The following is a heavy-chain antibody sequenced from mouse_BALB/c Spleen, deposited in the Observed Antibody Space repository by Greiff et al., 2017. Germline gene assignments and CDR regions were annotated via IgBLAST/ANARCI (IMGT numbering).Heavy chain of an antibody. CDR1: GFTFSSYG. Sequence: DVKLVESGGGLVQPGGSPKLSCAASGFTFSSYGMSWVRQTPDKRLELVATINSNGGSTYYPDSVKGRFTISRDNAKNTLYLQMSSLKSEDTAMYYCARRGTGTGFAYWGQGTLVTVSA. CDR3: ARRGTGTGFAY. V-gene: IGHV5-6-3*01. J-gene: IGHJ3*01. CDR2: INSNGGST. D-gene: IGHD4-1*01.